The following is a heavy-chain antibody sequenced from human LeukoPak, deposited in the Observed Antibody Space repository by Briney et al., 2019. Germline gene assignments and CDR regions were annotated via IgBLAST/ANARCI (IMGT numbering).Heavy chain of an antibody. CDR2: IYYSGST. V-gene: IGHV4-59*08. Sequence: SETLSLTCTVSGGSISSYYWSWIRQPPGKGLEWIGYIYYSGSTNYNPSLKSRVTISVDTSKNQFSLKLSSVTAADTAVYYCARGRGYSYGSLGYWGQGTLVTVSS. D-gene: IGHD5-18*01. CDR3: ARGRGYSYGSLGY. J-gene: IGHJ4*02. CDR1: GGSISSYY.